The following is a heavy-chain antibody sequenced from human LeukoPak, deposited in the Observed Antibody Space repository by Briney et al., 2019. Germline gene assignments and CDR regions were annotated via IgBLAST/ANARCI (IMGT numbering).Heavy chain of an antibody. V-gene: IGHV4-61*02. Sequence: SQTLSLTCTVSGGSISSGSYYWSWIRQPAGKGLEWIGRIYTSGSTNYNPSLKSRVTISVDTSKNQFSLKLSSVTAADTAVYYCARYHSGYDDYWGQGTLVTVSS. CDR3: ARYHSGYDDY. D-gene: IGHD5-12*01. CDR2: IYTSGST. CDR1: GGSISSGSYY. J-gene: IGHJ4*02.